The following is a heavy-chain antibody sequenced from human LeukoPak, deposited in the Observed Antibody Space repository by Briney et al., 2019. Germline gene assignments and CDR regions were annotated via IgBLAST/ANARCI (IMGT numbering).Heavy chain of an antibody. CDR2: INPNSGGT. D-gene: IGHD6-13*01. V-gene: IGHV1-2*02. J-gene: IGHJ4*02. CDR3: ARVHGIQNIAAASGY. Sequence: GASVKVSCKASGYTFTGYYMHWVRQAPGQGLEWMGWINPNSGGTNYAQKFQGRVTMTRDTSISTAYMELSRLRSDDTAVYYCARVHGIQNIAAASGYWGQGTLVTVSS. CDR1: GYTFTGYY.